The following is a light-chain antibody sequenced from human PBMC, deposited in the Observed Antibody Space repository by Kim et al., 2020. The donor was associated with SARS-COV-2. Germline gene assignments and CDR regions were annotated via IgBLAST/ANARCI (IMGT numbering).Light chain of an antibody. V-gene: IGKV3-20*01. CDR2: GAS. CDR3: QQYGSLPCT. Sequence: ELVLTQSPGTLSLSPGERATLFCRASQSVSSNLAWYQQRPGQAPRLLIYGASNRATGIPDRFSGSGSGTDFTLTISRLEPEDFAVYYCQQYGSLPCTFGPGTKVDIK. J-gene: IGKJ3*01. CDR1: QSVSSN.